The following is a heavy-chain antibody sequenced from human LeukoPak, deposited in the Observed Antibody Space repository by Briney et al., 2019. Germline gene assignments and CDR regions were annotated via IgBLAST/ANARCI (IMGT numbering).Heavy chain of an antibody. CDR3: ARGQLYGFGESKVLDAFDI. CDR1: GDSINSHY. D-gene: IGHD3-10*01. V-gene: IGHV4-59*11. Sequence: PSETLSLTCTVSGDSINSHYWSWIRQPPGKGLEWIAYIYYSGSTYYNPSLKSRVTISVDTSKNQFSLKLSSVTAADTAVYYCARGQLYGFGESKVLDAFDIWGQGTMVTVSS. J-gene: IGHJ3*02. CDR2: IYYSGST.